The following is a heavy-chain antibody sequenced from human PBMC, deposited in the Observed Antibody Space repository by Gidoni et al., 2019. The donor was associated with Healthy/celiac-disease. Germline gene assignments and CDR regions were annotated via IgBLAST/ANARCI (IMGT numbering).Heavy chain of an antibody. CDR2: IRGSGGNA. D-gene: IGHD3-22*01. Sequence: EEQRLETGGVSEQPGGYLRLSRAHTGFSHSTYAMLWVREAPGKGLGWVSGIRGSGGNAYYVDSVRGRFTISRDNSKNTLYLQIKSLRAEDTVVYYCAKDSEVGYYYDSSAPMWFDPWGQGTLVTVSS. CDR1: GFSHSTYA. CDR3: AKDSEVGYYYDSSAPMWFDP. V-gene: IGHV3-23*01. J-gene: IGHJ5*02.